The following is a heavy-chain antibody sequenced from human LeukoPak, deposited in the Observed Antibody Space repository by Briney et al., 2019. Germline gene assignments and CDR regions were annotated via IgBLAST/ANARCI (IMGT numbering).Heavy chain of an antibody. CDR3: ARDSGSYSDYYFDY. D-gene: IGHD1-26*01. Sequence: PSETLSLTCTVSGGSISSYYWSWIRQPAGKGLEWIGRIYTSGSTNYNPSLKSRVTMSVDTSKNQFSLKLSSVTAADTAVYYCARDSGSYSDYYFDYWGQGTLVTVSS. V-gene: IGHV4-4*07. J-gene: IGHJ4*02. CDR2: IYTSGST. CDR1: GGSISSYY.